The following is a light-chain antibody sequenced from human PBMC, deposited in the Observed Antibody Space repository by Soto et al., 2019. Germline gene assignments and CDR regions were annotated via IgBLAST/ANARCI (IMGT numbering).Light chain of an antibody. CDR3: ETGVRNIRL. V-gene: IGLV4-60*02. CDR1: SGHSSYI. CDR2: LEGSGSY. Sequence: QPVLTQSSSASASLGSSVKLTCTLSSGHSSYIIAWHQQQPGKAPRYLMKLEGSGSYNKGSGVPDRFSGSSSGADRCLTISNLQLEDEADYYCETGVRNIRLFGGRTKLTVL. J-gene: IGLJ3*02.